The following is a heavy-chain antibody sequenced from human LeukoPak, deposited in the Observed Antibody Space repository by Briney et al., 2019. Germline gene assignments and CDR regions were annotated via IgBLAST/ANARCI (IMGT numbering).Heavy chain of an antibody. CDR2: INHSGST. CDR1: GGSFSGYY. V-gene: IGHV4-34*01. Sequence: SETLSLTCAVYGGSFSGYYWSWIRQPPGKGLEWIGEINHSGSTNYNPSLKSRVTISVDTSKNQFSLKLSSVTAEDTAVYYCASSSTTYYYDSSGEEGAFDIWGQGTMVTVSS. CDR3: ASSSTTYYYDSSGEEGAFDI. D-gene: IGHD3-22*01. J-gene: IGHJ3*02.